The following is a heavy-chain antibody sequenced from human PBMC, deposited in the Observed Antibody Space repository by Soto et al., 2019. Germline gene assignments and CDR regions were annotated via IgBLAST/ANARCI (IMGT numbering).Heavy chain of an antibody. CDR1: GGSISSSSYY. J-gene: IGHJ5*02. CDR2: IYYSGST. CDR3: ARRAATVVTNWFDP. V-gene: IGHV4-39*01. Sequence: NPSETLSLTCTVSGGSISSSSYYWCWIRQPPGKGLEWIGSIYYSGSTYYNPSLKSRVTISVDTSKNQFSLKLSSVAAADTAVYYCARRAATVVTNWFDPWGQGTLVTVS. D-gene: IGHD4-17*01.